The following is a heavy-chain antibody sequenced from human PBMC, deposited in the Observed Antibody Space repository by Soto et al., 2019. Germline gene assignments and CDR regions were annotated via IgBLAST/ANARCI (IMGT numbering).Heavy chain of an antibody. CDR1: GFTFNNYG. V-gene: IGHV3-48*01. CDR2: ISSSGSNI. Sequence: EVQLVESGGGLVQPGGSLRLSCAASGFTFNNYGMYWVRQAPGKGLEWVSYISSSGSNIYYADSVKGRFTISRDNARNSLYLQMDSLRAEDTAIYYCARDPSRCIYTSCYDGYYYYYMDVWGKGTTVTVSS. CDR3: ARDPSRCIYTSCYDGYYYYYMDV. D-gene: IGHD2-2*01. J-gene: IGHJ6*03.